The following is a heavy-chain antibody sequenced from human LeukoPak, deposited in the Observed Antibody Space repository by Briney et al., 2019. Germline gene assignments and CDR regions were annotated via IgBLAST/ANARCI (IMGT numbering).Heavy chain of an antibody. J-gene: IGHJ4*02. D-gene: IGHD3-22*01. Sequence: SETLSLTCAVYGGSFSGYYWSWIRQPPGKGLEWIGEINHSGSTYYNPPLKSRVTISVDTSKNQFSLKLSSVTAADTAVYYCARGDSSGYHLDYWGQGTLVTVSS. CDR2: INHSGST. V-gene: IGHV4-34*01. CDR3: ARGDSSGYHLDY. CDR1: GGSFSGYY.